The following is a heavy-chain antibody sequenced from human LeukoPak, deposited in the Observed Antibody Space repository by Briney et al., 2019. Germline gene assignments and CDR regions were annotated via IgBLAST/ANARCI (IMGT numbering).Heavy chain of an antibody. J-gene: IGHJ4*02. Sequence: GGSLRLSCAASGFTFSSYEMNWVRQAPGKGLEWVSYISSSGSTIYYADSVKGRFTISRDNAKNSLYLQMNSLRAEDTAVYYCARLGGYDFWSGYKKGSSDYWGQGTLVTVSS. D-gene: IGHD3-3*01. V-gene: IGHV3-48*03. CDR3: ARLGGYDFWSGYKKGSSDY. CDR1: GFTFSSYE. CDR2: ISSSGSTI.